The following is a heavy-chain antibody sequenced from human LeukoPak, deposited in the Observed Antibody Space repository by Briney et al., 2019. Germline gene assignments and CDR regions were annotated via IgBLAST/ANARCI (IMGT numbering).Heavy chain of an antibody. D-gene: IGHD3-9*01. CDR1: GGSISSYY. Sequence: SETLSLTCTVSGGSISSYYWSWIRQPPGKGLEWIGYIYYSGSTNYNPSLKSRVTISVDTSKNQFSLKLSSVTAADTAVYYCARGQTNVLRYFDWLLKVYFDYWGQGTLVTVSS. J-gene: IGHJ4*02. CDR2: IYYSGST. V-gene: IGHV4-59*12. CDR3: ARGQTNVLRYFDWLLKVYFDY.